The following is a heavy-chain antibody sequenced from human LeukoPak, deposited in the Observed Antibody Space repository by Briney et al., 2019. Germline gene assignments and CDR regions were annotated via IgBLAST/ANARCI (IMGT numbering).Heavy chain of an antibody. CDR3: ARVRLADERAWAY. Sequence: ASVKVSCKASGYTFSDFYIHWVRQAPGQGLEYVGWITPKSGDTYSPQRFQGRVTMIRDASISTAYMGLSSLRSDDTAVYFCARVRLADERAWAYWGQGTLVTVSS. J-gene: IGHJ4*02. CDR2: ITPKSGDT. D-gene: IGHD3-3*02. V-gene: IGHV1-2*02. CDR1: GYTFSDFY.